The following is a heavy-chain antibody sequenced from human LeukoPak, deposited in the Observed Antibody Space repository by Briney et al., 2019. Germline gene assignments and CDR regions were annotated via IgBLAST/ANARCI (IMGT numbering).Heavy chain of an antibody. Sequence: PSQTLSLTCAVSGGSISSGSYYWSWIRQPAGKGLEWIGRIYTSGSTNYNPSLKSRVTISVDTSKNQFSLKLSSVTAADTAVYYCARQWYSSSSSFDPWGQGTLVTVSS. CDR3: ARQWYSSSSSFDP. J-gene: IGHJ5*02. CDR1: GGSISSGSYY. D-gene: IGHD6-6*01. V-gene: IGHV4-61*02. CDR2: IYTSGST.